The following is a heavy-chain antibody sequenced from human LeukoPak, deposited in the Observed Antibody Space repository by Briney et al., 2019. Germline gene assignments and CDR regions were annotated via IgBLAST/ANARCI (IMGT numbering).Heavy chain of an antibody. V-gene: IGHV4-59*08. J-gene: IGHJ4*02. Sequence: SETLSLTCTVSGGSISRCYCSWLRHPQGTGLEWLGYIYYSWSTNNNPSLKTRVPIPVKTSKNQFSLTLRAGTAADPAMFLFARHYMSVAVGGLDYFDYWGQGTLVTVSS. CDR3: ARHYMSVAVGGLDYFDY. CDR1: GGSISRCY. CDR2: IYYSWST. D-gene: IGHD3-22*01.